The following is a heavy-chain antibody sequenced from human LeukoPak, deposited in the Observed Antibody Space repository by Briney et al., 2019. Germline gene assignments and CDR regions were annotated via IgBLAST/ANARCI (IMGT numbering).Heavy chain of an antibody. CDR1: GFTFSNYW. J-gene: IGHJ6*04. CDR2: IKLDGSEK. V-gene: IGHV3-7*03. D-gene: IGHD3-9*01. Sequence: GGSLRLSCAASGFTFSNYWMTWVRQAPGKGLEWVANIKLDGSEKNYVDSVKGRFTISRDNSENSLYLQMNSLRAEDTAVYYCAKRYFYGMGVWGKGTTVTVSS. CDR3: AKRYFYGMGV.